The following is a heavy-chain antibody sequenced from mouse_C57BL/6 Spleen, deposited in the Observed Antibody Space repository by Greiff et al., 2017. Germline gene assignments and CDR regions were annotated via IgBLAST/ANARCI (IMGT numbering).Heavy chain of an antibody. CDR3: TRDRDYSNSFAY. CDR1: GFTFSSYA. J-gene: IGHJ3*01. Sequence: EVKLVEPGAGLVKPGGSLKLSCAASGFTFSSYAMSWVRQTPEQRLEWVAYICSGGDYIYYADTVKGRFTISRDNARNTLYLQMSSLQSEDTAMYYCTRDRDYSNSFAYWGQGTLVTVSA. D-gene: IGHD2-5*01. CDR2: ICSGGDYI. V-gene: IGHV5-9-1*02.